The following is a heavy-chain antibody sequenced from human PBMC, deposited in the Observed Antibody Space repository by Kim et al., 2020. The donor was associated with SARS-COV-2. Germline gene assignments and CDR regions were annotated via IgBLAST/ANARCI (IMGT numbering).Heavy chain of an antibody. CDR2: IYYSGTT. V-gene: IGHV4-39*01. CDR3: ARQGGSSWYSGQFDY. Sequence: SETLSLTCTVSGGSTSSSSYYWGWIRQPPGMWLEWIGSIYYSGTTYYSPSLKSRVTISIDNSKNQFSLKMSSVTAADTAAYYCARQGGSSWYSGQFDYWGQGTLVTVSS. CDR1: GGSTSSSSYY. D-gene: IGHD6-13*01. J-gene: IGHJ4*02.